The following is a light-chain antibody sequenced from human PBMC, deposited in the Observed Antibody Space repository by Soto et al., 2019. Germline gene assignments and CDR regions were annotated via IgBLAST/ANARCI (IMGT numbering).Light chain of an antibody. CDR3: SSFTSSDTYV. V-gene: IGLV2-18*02. Sequence: QSALTQPPSVSGSPGQSVAISCTGTISDVGTYNRVSWYQQSPGTAPKLLIYDVSNRPSGVPDRFSGSKSGTTASLTISGLQAEEEADFYCSSFTSSDTYVFGTGTKLTVL. J-gene: IGLJ1*01. CDR1: ISDVGTYNR. CDR2: DVS.